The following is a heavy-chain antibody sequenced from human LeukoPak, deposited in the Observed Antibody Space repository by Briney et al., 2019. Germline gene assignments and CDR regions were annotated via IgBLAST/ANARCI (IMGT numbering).Heavy chain of an antibody. V-gene: IGHV4-59*12. CDR2: IYYSGST. Sequence: PSETLSLACTVSGGSISSYYWSWIRQPPGKGLEWIGYIYYSGSTNYNPSLKSRVTISVDTSKNQFSLKLSSVTAADTAAYYCARGPSRFLEWLLPTYYFDYWGQGTLVTVSS. CDR3: ARGPSRFLEWLLPTYYFDY. CDR1: GGSISSYY. D-gene: IGHD3-3*01. J-gene: IGHJ4*02.